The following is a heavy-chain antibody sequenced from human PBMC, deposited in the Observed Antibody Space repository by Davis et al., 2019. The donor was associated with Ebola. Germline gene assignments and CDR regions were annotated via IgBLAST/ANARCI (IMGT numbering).Heavy chain of an antibody. D-gene: IGHD1-26*01. Sequence: ASVKVSCKASGYTFTSYAMHWVRQAPGQRLEWMGWINAGNGNTNYAQKLQGRITMTTDTSTSTAYMELRSLRSDDTAMYYCARDGRIVVGATTRAWFDPWGQGTLVTVSS. V-gene: IGHV1-3*01. CDR2: INAGNGNT. CDR3: ARDGRIVVGATTRAWFDP. J-gene: IGHJ5*02. CDR1: GYTFTSYA.